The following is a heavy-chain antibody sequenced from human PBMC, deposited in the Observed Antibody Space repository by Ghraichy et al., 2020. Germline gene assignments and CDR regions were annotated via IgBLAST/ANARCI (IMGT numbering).Heavy chain of an antibody. CDR2: IYHSGST. Sequence: SETLSLTCAVSGGSISSGGYSWSWIRQPPGKGLEWIGYIYHSGSTYYNPSLKSRVTISVDRSKNQFSLKLSSVTAADTAVYYCARARPPRYQLPPSGAFDIWGQGTMVTVSS. J-gene: IGHJ3*02. D-gene: IGHD2-2*01. CDR3: ARARPPRYQLPPSGAFDI. V-gene: IGHV4-30-2*01. CDR1: GGSISSGGYS.